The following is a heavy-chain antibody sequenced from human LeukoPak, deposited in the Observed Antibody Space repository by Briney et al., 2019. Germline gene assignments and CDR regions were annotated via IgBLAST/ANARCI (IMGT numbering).Heavy chain of an antibody. CDR3: AKGYCSSTSCSPDY. V-gene: IGHV3-23*01. J-gene: IGHJ4*02. D-gene: IGHD2-2*01. CDR2: ISDSGGST. CDR1: GFTFRSYA. Sequence: GGSLRLSCAASGFTFRSYAMSWVRQAPGKGLEWVSAISDSGGSTYYADSVKGRFTISRDNSMNTLQLQMNSLRAEDTAVYYCAKGYCSSTSCSPDYWGQGTLVTVSS.